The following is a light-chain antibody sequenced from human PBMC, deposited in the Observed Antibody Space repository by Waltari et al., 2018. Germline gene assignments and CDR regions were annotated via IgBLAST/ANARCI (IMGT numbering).Light chain of an antibody. CDR3: QSYDSSPLYV. J-gene: IGLJ1*01. V-gene: IGLV1-40*01. Sequence: QSVLTQPPSVSGAPGQRVTISCTGSSSNIGAGYDVHWYQQLPGTAPKLLSYGNSNRPSGVPDRFSGSKSGTSASLAITGLQAEDEADYYCQSYDSSPLYVFGTGTKVTVL. CDR1: SSNIGAGYD. CDR2: GNS.